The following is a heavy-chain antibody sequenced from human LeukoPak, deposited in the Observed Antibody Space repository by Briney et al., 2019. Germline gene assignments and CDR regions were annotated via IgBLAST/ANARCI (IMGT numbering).Heavy chain of an antibody. D-gene: IGHD2-15*01. J-gene: IGHJ6*02. CDR3: AKDLSYCSGGTCYTSRYCGMDV. V-gene: IGHV3-23*01. CDR2: ISGSGGNT. CDR1: GFTFFNYA. Sequence: PGGSLRLSCAASGFTFFNYAMSWVCQSPGKGLEWVSIISGSGGNTNYADSVKGRFTISRDNSNNTLYLQMNSLRAEDTAVYYCAKDLSYCSGGTCYTSRYCGMDVWGQGTTVTVSS.